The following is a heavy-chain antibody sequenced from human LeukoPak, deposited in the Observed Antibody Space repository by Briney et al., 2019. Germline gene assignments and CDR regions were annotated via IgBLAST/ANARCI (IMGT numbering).Heavy chain of an antibody. Sequence: ASVKVSCKTSGYTFTSYGISWVRQAPGQGLEWMGWINADNGNTNYAQKFQGRVTITADKSTSTAYMALSSLRSEDTAVYYCAVVVTATDYYYYYYMDVWGKGTTVTVSS. V-gene: IGHV1-18*01. J-gene: IGHJ6*03. CDR2: INADNGNT. CDR1: GYTFTSYG. CDR3: AVVVTATDYYYYYYMDV. D-gene: IGHD2-21*02.